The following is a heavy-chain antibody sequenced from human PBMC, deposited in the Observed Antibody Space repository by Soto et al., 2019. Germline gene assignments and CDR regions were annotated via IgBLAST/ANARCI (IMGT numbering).Heavy chain of an antibody. CDR1: GGSLVSDGNY. D-gene: IGHD2-21*02. J-gene: IGHJ5*02. CDR2: TFDSGIT. Sequence: PSQTLSLPWSVAGGSLVSDGNYWSWIRKNPEKGLEWIGYTFDSGITYYNPPLKSRVAISGDTSKNQFYLRLSSVTAADTAVYFRARDQCSGCDCWFDPWGHGALVTVSS. CDR3: ARDQCSGCDCWFDP. V-gene: IGHV4-31*02.